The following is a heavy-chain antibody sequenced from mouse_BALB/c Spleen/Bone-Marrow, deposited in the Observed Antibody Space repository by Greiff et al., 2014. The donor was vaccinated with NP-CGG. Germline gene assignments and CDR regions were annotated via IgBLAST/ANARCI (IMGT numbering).Heavy chain of an antibody. CDR2: ISSGGSNT. Sequence: EVNVVESGGDLVKPGGSLKLSCAASGFTFSSYGMSWGRQTPDKRLEWVATISSGGSNTYYPDSVKGRFTISRGNAKNTLYLQMSSLKSEDTAMYYCARHQRYYAMDYWGQGTSVTVSS. V-gene: IGHV5-6*01. CDR3: ARHQRYYAMDY. J-gene: IGHJ4*01. CDR1: GFTFSSYG.